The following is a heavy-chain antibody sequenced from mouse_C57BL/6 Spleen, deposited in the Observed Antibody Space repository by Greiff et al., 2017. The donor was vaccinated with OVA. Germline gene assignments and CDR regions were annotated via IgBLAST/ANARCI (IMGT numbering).Heavy chain of an antibody. J-gene: IGHJ2*01. V-gene: IGHV1-64*01. CDR3: ARPDYYGSSYGVY. D-gene: IGHD1-1*01. CDR2: IHPNSGST. CDR1: GYTFTSYW. Sequence: QVQLQQPGAELVKPGASVKLSCKASGYTFTSYWMHWVKQRPGQGLEWIGMIHPNSGSTNYNEKFKSKATLTVDKSSSTAYMQLSSLTSEDSAVYYCARPDYYGSSYGVYWGQGTTLTVSS.